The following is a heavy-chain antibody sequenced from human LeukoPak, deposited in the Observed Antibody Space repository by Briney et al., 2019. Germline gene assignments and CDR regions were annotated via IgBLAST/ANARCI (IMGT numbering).Heavy chain of an antibody. CDR2: IYYSGST. J-gene: IGHJ6*03. CDR3: ARAPYSSSWAYYYYYMDV. Sequence: SETLSLTCTVSGGSISSHYWSWIRQPPGKGLEWIGYIYYSGSTNYNPSLKSRVTISVDTSKNQFPLKLSSVTAADTAVYYCARAPYSSSWAYYYYYMDVWGKGTTVTVSS. CDR1: GGSISSHY. V-gene: IGHV4-59*11. D-gene: IGHD6-13*01.